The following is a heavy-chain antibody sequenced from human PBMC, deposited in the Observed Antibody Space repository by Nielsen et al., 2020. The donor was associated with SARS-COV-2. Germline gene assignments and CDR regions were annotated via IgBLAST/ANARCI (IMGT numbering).Heavy chain of an antibody. Sequence: GESLKISCAASGFTFSSYSMNWVRQAPGKGLEWVSYISSSSSTIYYADSVKGRFTISRDNAKNSLYLQMNSLRAEDTAVYYCAKEMYRSYYYGSGSYFLLFDYWGQGTLVTVSS. CDR3: AKEMYRSYYYGSGSYFLLFDY. CDR1: GFTFSSYS. CDR2: ISSSSSTI. D-gene: IGHD3-10*01. J-gene: IGHJ4*02. V-gene: IGHV3-48*01.